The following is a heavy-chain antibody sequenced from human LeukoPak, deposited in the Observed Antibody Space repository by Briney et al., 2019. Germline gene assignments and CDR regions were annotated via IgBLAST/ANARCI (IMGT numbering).Heavy chain of an antibody. V-gene: IGHV4-39*07. CDR1: GGSISSSSYY. CDR3: ARSIQLWLIDY. CDR2: IHYSGST. D-gene: IGHD5-18*01. Sequence: NPSETLSLTCTVSGGSISSSSYYWGWIRQPPGKGLEWIGSIHYSGSTYYNPSLQSRVTISIDTSKNQFSLKLRFVTAADTAVYYCARSIQLWLIDYWGQGTLVTVSS. J-gene: IGHJ4*02.